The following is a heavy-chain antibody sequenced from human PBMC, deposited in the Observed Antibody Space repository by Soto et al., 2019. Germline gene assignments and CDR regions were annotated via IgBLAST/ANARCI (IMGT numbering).Heavy chain of an antibody. V-gene: IGHV3-9*01. J-gene: IGHJ4*02. CDR1: GFNFEDYA. D-gene: IGHD2-15*01. CDR2: LSWNSGSL. CDR3: AKDTYCSGATCYSNFDY. Sequence: EVQLVESGGGLVQPGRYLRLSCAASGFNFEDYAMHWVRQAPGKGLEWVSGLSWNSGSLGYADSVRGRFTISRDNAKNSLYLQMNSLRAEDTALYYCAKDTYCSGATCYSNFDYWGQGTLVTVSS.